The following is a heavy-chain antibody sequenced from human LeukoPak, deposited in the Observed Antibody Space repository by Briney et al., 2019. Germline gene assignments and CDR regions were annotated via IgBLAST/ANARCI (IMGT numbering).Heavy chain of an antibody. CDR2: ISGSGGST. V-gene: IGHV3-23*01. D-gene: IGHD3-16*01. CDR3: SRAPYGDNGYTAEVAHY. J-gene: IGHJ4*02. Sequence: GGSLRLSCAASGFTFTDYAMRWVRQAPGKGLEWVSHISGSGGSTYNAETVKGGVTISRDNSKKTLYIQKKRLRDKETAVYYCSRAPYGDNGYTAEVAHYWGQGPLVSVSS. CDR1: GFTFTDYA.